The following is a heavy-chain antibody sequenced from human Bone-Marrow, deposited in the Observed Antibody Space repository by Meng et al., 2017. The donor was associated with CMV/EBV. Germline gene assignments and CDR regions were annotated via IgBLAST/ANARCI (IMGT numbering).Heavy chain of an antibody. D-gene: IGHD5-18*01. CDR1: GYTFSNYY. CDR2: FNPSGDRT. J-gene: IGHJ6*02. CDR3: AREYAAMVDVYYYGMDV. Sequence: ASVKVSCKTSGYTFSNYYIHWVRQAPEKGLEWMGIFNPSGDRTSYGKKFQGRVTMTRDTSSSTVYMELSSLRIEDTAVYYCAREYAAMVDVYYYGMDVWGQRTTVTVSS. V-gene: IGHV1-46*01.